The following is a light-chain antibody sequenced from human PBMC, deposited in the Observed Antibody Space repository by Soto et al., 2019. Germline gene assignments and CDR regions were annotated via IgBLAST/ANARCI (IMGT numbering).Light chain of an antibody. V-gene: IGKV1-33*01. CDR2: DAS. CDR1: QDISNY. Sequence: DIQMTQSPSSLSASVGDRVTITCQASQDISNYLNWYQQKPGKAPKLLMYDASNLETGVPSRFSGSGSGTDFTFTISSLQPEDIATYYCQQYDNLPFGGGTKVEIK. J-gene: IGKJ4*01. CDR3: QQYDNLP.